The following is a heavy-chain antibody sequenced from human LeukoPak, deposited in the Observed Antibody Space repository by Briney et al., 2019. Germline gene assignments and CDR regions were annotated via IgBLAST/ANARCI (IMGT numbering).Heavy chain of an antibody. CDR1: GSSFTSYW. CDR3: ARQRRSSGWPNDY. J-gene: IGHJ4*02. CDR2: IYPDDSDT. D-gene: IGHD6-19*01. Sequence: GASLKISCKGSGSSFTSYWIAWVRPLPGKGLEWMGIIYPDDSDTKYSPSFQGQVTITADKSISTAYLQWSSLKASDNAMYYWARQRRSSGWPNDYWGQGTLVTVSS. V-gene: IGHV5-51*01.